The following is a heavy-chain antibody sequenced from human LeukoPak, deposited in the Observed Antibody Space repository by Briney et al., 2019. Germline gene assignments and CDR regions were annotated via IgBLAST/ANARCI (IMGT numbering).Heavy chain of an antibody. CDR1: GGSISSSSYY. CDR2: IYYSGST. J-gene: IGHJ3*02. Sequence: SETLSLACTVSGGSISSSSYYWGWIRQPPGKGLEWIGSIYYSGSTYYNPSLKSRVTISVDTSKNQFSLKLSSVTAADTAVYYCARHIRGYYDFWSGEGTDAFDIWGQGTMVTVSS. V-gene: IGHV4-39*01. D-gene: IGHD3-3*01. CDR3: ARHIRGYYDFWSGEGTDAFDI.